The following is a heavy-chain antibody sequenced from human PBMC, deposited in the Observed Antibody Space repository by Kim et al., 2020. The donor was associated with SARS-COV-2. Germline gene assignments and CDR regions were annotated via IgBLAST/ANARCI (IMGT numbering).Heavy chain of an antibody. D-gene: IGHD3-9*01. Sequence: YAHSVNGRFTSSRDNSKNTLYLQMNSLRAEDTAVYYCARGKILTGYPIDYWGQGTLVNVAS. V-gene: IGHV3-53*01. CDR3: ARGKILTGYPIDY. J-gene: IGHJ4*02.